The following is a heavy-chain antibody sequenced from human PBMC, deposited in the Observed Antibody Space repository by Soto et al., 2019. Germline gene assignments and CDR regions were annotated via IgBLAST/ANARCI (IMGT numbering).Heavy chain of an antibody. V-gene: IGHV4-59*01. CDR1: VGSISSYY. J-gene: IGHJ4*02. CDR3: ARGGNYDILTGYSKSPYYFDY. Sequence: ETLSLTCTVPVGSISSYYWSWIRQPPGKGLEWIGYIYYSGSTNYNPSLKSRVTISVDTSKNQFSLKLSSVTTADTAVYYCARGGNYDILTGYSKSPYYFDYWGQGTLVTVSS. CDR2: IYYSGST. D-gene: IGHD3-9*01.